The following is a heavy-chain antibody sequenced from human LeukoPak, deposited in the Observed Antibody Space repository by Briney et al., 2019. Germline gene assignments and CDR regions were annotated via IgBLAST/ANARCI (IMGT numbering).Heavy chain of an antibody. D-gene: IGHD1-26*01. Sequence: PGGSLRLSCAASGFTFTDSFMAWVRQAPGKGLEWVSSISSGGRTIYYADFVKGRFTISRDNAKSSLDLQMNSLRVEDTAVYYSAGMLGAPGGWFDPGGQGSLETVPS. CDR1: GFTFTDSF. CDR2: ISSGGRTI. J-gene: IGHJ5*02. CDR3: AGMLGAPGGWFDP. V-gene: IGHV3-11*04.